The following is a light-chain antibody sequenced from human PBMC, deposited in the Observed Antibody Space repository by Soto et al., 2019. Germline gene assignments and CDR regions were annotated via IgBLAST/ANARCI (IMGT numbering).Light chain of an antibody. J-gene: IGKJ2*01. CDR2: DAS. V-gene: IGKV3-11*01. CDR3: QQRSNWPPMYT. Sequence: EIVLTQSPATLSLSPGERATLSCRASQSVSSYLAWYQQKPVQAPRLLIYDASNRATGITARFSGSGSGTDFTLTISSLEPEDFAVYYCQQRSNWPPMYTFGQGTKLEIK. CDR1: QSVSSY.